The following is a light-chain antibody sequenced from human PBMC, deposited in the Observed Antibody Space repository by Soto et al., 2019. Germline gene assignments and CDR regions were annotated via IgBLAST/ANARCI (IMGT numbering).Light chain of an antibody. CDR1: SSDVGGYNY. J-gene: IGLJ1*01. CDR2: EVS. V-gene: IGLV2-8*01. Sequence: QSVLTQPPSASGSPGQSVTISCTGTSSDVGGYNYVSWYQQHPGKAPKLMICEVSKRPSGVPDRFSGSKSGNTASLTVSGLQAEDEADYYCSSYAGSNNVFGTGTKSPS. CDR3: SSYAGSNNV.